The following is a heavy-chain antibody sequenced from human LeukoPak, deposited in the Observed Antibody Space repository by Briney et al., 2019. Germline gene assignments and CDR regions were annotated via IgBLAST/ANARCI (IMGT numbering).Heavy chain of an antibody. Sequence: GRSLRLSCAASGFTFSSYGMHWVRQAPGKGLEWVAIIWYDGSTKYYGDSVKGRFTISRDNSKNTLYLQMNSLRAEDTAVYYCARDSRYSSGWYGLDPWGQGTLVTVSS. CDR1: GFTFSSYG. D-gene: IGHD6-19*01. J-gene: IGHJ5*02. V-gene: IGHV3-33*08. CDR3: ARDSRYSSGWYGLDP. CDR2: IWYDGSTK.